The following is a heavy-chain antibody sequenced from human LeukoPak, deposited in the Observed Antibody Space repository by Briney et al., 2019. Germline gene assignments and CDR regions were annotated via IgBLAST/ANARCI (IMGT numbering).Heavy chain of an antibody. J-gene: IGHJ3*02. CDR2: IIPIFGTA. Sequence: SVKVSCKASGGTFSSYAISWVRQAPGQGLEWMGGIIPIFGTANYAQKFQGRITITADESTSTAYMELSSPRSEDTAVYYCARDIYHTYYYDSSGYGEAFDIWGQGTMVTVSS. D-gene: IGHD3-22*01. CDR3: ARDIYHTYYYDSSGYGEAFDI. V-gene: IGHV1-69*13. CDR1: GGTFSSYA.